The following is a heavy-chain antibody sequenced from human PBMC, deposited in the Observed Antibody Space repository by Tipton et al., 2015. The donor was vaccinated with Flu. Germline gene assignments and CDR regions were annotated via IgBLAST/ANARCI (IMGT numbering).Heavy chain of an antibody. D-gene: IGHD6-13*01. CDR2: ISGSGGST. CDR3: AKALIPLISAGATGGGFYFDY. V-gene: IGHV3-23*01. Sequence: SLRLSCAASGFIFSSYAMSWVRQAPGKGLEWVSAISGSGGSTYYVDSVKGRFTIFRDNSKHTLYLQMNSLRAEDTAVYYCAKALIPLISAGATGGGFYFDYWGQGNLVTVSS. CDR1: GFIFSSYA. J-gene: IGHJ4*02.